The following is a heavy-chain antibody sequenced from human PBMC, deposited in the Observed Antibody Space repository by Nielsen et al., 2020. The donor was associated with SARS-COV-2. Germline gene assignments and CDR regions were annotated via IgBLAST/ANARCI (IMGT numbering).Heavy chain of an antibody. V-gene: IGHV3-23*01. CDR1: GFTFNIYA. CDR2: ISGSGGST. Sequence: GESLKISCAASGFTFNIYAMSWVRQAPGKGLEWVSAISGSGGSTYYTDSVKGRFSISRDNSKNTLFLLMHSLRVEDTAVYYCARDGVVRGDALDLWGQGTMVTVSS. J-gene: IGHJ3*01. D-gene: IGHD3-10*01. CDR3: ARDGVVRGDALDL.